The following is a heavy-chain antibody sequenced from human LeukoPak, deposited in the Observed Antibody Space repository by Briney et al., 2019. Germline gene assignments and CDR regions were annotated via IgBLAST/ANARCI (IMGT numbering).Heavy chain of an antibody. Sequence: GESLKISCKASGYSSANYWIGWVRQMPGKGLEWVAMINPGDTNIAYSPSFQGQVTISADRSISTAYLQWSSLKASDTAMYYCARPRRAERDEDFWGQGTLVTVSS. CDR1: GYSSANYW. D-gene: IGHD1-1*01. J-gene: IGHJ4*02. V-gene: IGHV5-51*01. CDR2: INPGDTNI. CDR3: ARPRRAERDEDF.